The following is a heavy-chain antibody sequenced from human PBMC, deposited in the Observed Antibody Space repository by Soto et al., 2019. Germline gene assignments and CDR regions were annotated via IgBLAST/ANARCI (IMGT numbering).Heavy chain of an antibody. V-gene: IGHV1-18*01. Sequence: ASVKVSCKASGYTFTSYGISWVRQAPGQGLEWMGWISAYNGNTNYAQKLQGRVTMTTDTSTSTAYMELRSLRSDDTAVYYCARSHQPALYSSSWFDYWGQGTLVTVSS. CDR1: GYTFTSYG. J-gene: IGHJ4*02. CDR3: ARSHQPALYSSSWFDY. CDR2: ISAYNGNT. D-gene: IGHD6-13*01.